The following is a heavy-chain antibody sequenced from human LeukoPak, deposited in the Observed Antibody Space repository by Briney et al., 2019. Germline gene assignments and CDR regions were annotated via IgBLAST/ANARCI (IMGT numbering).Heavy chain of an antibody. V-gene: IGHV3-21*01. J-gene: IGHJ5*02. Sequence: PGGSLRLSCAASGFTFSSYSMNWVRQAPGKGLEWVSSISSSSSYIYYADSVKGRFTISRDNAKNSLYLQMNSLRAEDTAVYYCARLYRVAATFDPWGQRTLVTVSS. CDR3: ARLYRVAATFDP. CDR1: GFTFSSYS. D-gene: IGHD2-15*01. CDR2: ISSSSSYI.